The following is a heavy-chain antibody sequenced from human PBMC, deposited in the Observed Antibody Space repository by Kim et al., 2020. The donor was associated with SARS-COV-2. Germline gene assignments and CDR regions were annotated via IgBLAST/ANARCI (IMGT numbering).Heavy chain of an antibody. V-gene: IGHV3-30*18. CDR2: ISYDGSNK. CDR3: AKGGHHRPATVCY. D-gene: IGHD4-17*01. J-gene: IGHJ4*02. CDR1: GFTFSSYA. Sequence: GGSLRLSCAASGFTFSSYAMHWVRQAPGKGLEWVAVISYDGSNKYYADSVKGRFTISRDNSKNTLYLQMNSLRAEDTAVYYCAKGGHHRPATVCYWGQGTLVTVSS.